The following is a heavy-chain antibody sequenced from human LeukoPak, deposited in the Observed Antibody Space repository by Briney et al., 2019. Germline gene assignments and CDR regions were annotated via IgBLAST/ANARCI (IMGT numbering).Heavy chain of an antibody. D-gene: IGHD2-15*01. V-gene: IGHV1-2*02. J-gene: IGHJ4*02. CDR2: INPNSGGT. Sequence: SVKVSCKASGYTLTGYYMHWVRQAPGQGLEWMGWINPNSGGTNYAQKFQGRVTMTRDTSISTAYMELSRLRSDDTAVYYCARGPRQPVRYCSGGSCYVYWGQGTLVTVSS. CDR3: ARGPRQPVRYCSGGSCYVY. CDR1: GYTLTGYY.